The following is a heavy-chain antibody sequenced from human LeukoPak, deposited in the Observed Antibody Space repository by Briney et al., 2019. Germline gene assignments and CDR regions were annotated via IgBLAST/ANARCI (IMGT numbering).Heavy chain of an antibody. V-gene: IGHV1-69*04. CDR2: IIPILGIA. J-gene: IGHJ4*02. D-gene: IGHD3-9*01. CDR1: GGTFSSYA. Sequence: ASVKVSCKASGGTFSSYAISWVRQAPGQGLEWMGRIIPILGIANYAQKFQGRVTITADKSTSTAYMELSSLRSEDTAVYYCASSFYDILTGYSGALDYWGQGTLVTVSS. CDR3: ASSFYDILTGYSGALDY.